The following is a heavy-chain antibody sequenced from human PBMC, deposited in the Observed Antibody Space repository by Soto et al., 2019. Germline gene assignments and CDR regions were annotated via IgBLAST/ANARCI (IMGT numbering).Heavy chain of an antibody. CDR2: IWYDGSKK. Sequence: QVQLVESGGGVVQPGRSLRLSCGASGFSFSTYGMYWVRQAPGKGLEWVAVIWYDGSKKYYADSVKGRFTVSRDNSKNTLYLQMNSLRAEDTAVYYCARDRGSWMIDYWGQGTLVTVSS. CDR3: ARDRGSWMIDY. V-gene: IGHV3-33*01. J-gene: IGHJ4*02. CDR1: GFSFSTYG. D-gene: IGHD3-10*01.